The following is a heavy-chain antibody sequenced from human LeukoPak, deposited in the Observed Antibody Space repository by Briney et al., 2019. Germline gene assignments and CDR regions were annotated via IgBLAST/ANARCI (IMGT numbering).Heavy chain of an antibody. CDR1: GFTFSSYA. Sequence: PGGSLRLSCAASGFTFSSYAMHWVRQAPGKGLEWVALISYDGSNKYYADSVKGRFTISRDNFKNTPYLQMNSLRAEDTAVYYCARDQRSGGSFDYWGQGTLVIDSS. CDR3: ARDQRSGGSFDY. CDR2: ISYDGSNK. J-gene: IGHJ4*02. V-gene: IGHV3-30-3*01. D-gene: IGHD1-26*01.